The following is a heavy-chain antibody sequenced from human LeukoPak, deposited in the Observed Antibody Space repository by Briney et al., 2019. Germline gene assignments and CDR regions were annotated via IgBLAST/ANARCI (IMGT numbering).Heavy chain of an antibody. J-gene: IGHJ4*02. CDR3: ARAQWELGVYYFDY. CDR1: GGTFSSYA. CDR2: IIPIFGTA. Sequence: GASVKVSCKASGGTFSSYAISWVRQAPGQGPEWMGGIIPIFGTASYAQKFQGRVTITADESTSTAYMELSSLRSEDTAVYYCARAQWELGVYYFDYWGQGTLVTVSS. D-gene: IGHD1-26*01. V-gene: IGHV1-69*13.